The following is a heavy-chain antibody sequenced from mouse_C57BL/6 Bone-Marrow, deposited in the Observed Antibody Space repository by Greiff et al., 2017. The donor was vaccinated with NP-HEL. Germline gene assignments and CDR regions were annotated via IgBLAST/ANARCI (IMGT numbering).Heavy chain of an antibody. CDR1: GFTFSNYW. CDR3: TGIDYDGY. V-gene: IGHV6-3*01. CDR2: IRLKSDNYAT. J-gene: IGHJ2*01. D-gene: IGHD2-4*01. Sequence: EVQVVESGGGLVQPGGSMKLSCVASGFTFSNYWMNWVRQSPEKGLEWVAQIRLKSDNYATHYAESVKGRFTTSRADSKSSVYLQMNNVRAEDTGIYYCTGIDYDGYWGQGTTLTVSS.